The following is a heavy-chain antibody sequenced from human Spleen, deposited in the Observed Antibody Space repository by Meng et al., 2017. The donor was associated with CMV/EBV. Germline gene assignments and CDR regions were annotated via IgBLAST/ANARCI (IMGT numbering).Heavy chain of an antibody. D-gene: IGHD2-8*02. CDR2: VFPILDIT. Sequence: SVKVSCKASGYTLINYYLHWVRQAPGQGLEWMGRVFPILDITNYAQKFQGRVTITADKSTSISYMELSSLRSEDTAVYYCVRLDCTSDSCFAGGTDYWGQGTLVTVSS. CDR1: GYTLINYY. CDR3: VRLDCTSDSCFAGGTDY. V-gene: IGHV1-69*02. J-gene: IGHJ4*02.